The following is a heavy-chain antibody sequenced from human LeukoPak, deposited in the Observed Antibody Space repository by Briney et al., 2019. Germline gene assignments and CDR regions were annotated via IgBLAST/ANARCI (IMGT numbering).Heavy chain of an antibody. D-gene: IGHD1-26*01. CDR3: AKDRVGASPHDAFDI. J-gene: IGHJ3*02. CDR2: ISGSGGST. V-gene: IGHV3-23*01. Sequence: GGSLRLSCAASGFTFSSYAMSWVRQAPGKRLEWVSAISGSGGSTYYADSVRGRFTISRDNSKNTLFLQTNSLRAEDTAVYFCAKDRVGASPHDAFDIWGQGTMVTVSS. CDR1: GFTFSSYA.